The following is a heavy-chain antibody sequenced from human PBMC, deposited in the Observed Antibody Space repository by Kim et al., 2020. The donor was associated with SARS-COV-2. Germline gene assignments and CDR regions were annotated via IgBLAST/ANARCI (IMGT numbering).Heavy chain of an antibody. CDR1: GYTLTELS. D-gene: IGHD6-13*01. CDR3: ATVNPTEPGSSWYGWLYY. J-gene: IGHJ4*02. Sequence: ASVKVSCKVSGYTLTELSMHWVRQAPGKGLEWMGGFDPEDGETIYAQKFQGRVTMTEDTSTDTAYMELSSLRSEDTAVYYCATVNPTEPGSSWYGWLYYWGQGTLVTVSS. CDR2: FDPEDGET. V-gene: IGHV1-24*01.